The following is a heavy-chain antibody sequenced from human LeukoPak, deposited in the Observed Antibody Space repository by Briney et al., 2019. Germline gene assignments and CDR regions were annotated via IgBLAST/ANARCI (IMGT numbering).Heavy chain of an antibody. CDR3: AKDYGGNDAFDI. CDR1: GFTFSSYA. Sequence: GGSLRLSCAASGFTFSSYAMSWVRQAPGKGLEWVPAISGSGGSTYYADSVKGRFTISRDNSKNTLYLQMNSLRAEDTAVYYCAKDYGGNDAFDIWGQGTMVTVSS. CDR2: ISGSGGST. D-gene: IGHD3-16*01. J-gene: IGHJ3*02. V-gene: IGHV3-23*01.